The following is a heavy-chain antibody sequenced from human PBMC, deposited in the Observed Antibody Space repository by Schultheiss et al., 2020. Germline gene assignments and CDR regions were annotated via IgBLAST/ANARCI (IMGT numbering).Heavy chain of an antibody. CDR3: ARENGLDV. J-gene: IGHJ6*02. CDR1: GFTFSSYA. V-gene: IGHV3-64*01. CDR2: ISSNGGST. Sequence: GESLKISCAASGFTFSSYAMHWVRQAPGKGLEYVSAISSNGGSTYYANSVKGRFTISRDNSKNTLYLQMGSLRAEDMAVYYCARENGLDVWGQGTTVTVSS.